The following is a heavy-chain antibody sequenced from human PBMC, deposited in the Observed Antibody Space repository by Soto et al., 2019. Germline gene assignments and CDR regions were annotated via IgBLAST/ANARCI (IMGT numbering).Heavy chain of an antibody. J-gene: IGHJ4*02. CDR2: IIPILGIA. D-gene: IGHD2-2*02. CDR1: GGTFSSYT. CDR3: AMDYCSSTSCYRDY. V-gene: IGHV1-69*02. Sequence: QVQLVQSGAEVKKPGSSVKVSCKASGGTFSSYTISWVRQAPGQGLEWMGRIIPILGIANYAQKFQGRVTIPAAKSTSTAYMELSSLRSEDTAVYYCAMDYCSSTSCYRDYWGQGTLVTVSS.